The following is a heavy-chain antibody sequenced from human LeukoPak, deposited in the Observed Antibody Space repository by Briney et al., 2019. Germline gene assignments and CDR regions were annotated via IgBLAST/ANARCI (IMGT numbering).Heavy chain of an antibody. J-gene: IGHJ5*02. V-gene: IGHV4-34*01. CDR1: GGSFSGYY. Sequence: SETLSLTCAVYGGSFSGYYWSWIRQPPGKGLEWIGSIYYSGSTYYNPSLKSRVTISVDTSKNQFSLKLSSVTAADTAVYYCARQAVPAAIKGNWFDPWGQGTLVTVSS. CDR2: IYYSGST. D-gene: IGHD2-2*02. CDR3: ARQAVPAAIKGNWFDP.